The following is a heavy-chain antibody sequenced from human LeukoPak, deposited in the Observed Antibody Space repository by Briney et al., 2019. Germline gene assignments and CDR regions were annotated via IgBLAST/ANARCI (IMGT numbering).Heavy chain of an antibody. J-gene: IGHJ4*02. CDR1: GFTFSSYW. D-gene: IGHD3-3*01. CDR3: ARGRFESYYDFWSGYFDY. Sequence: GGSLRLSCAASGFTFSSYWMSWVRQAPGKGLEWVANIKQDGSEKYYVDSVKGRFTISRDNAKNSLYLQMNSLRAEDTAVYYCARGRFESYYDFWSGYFDYWGQGTLVTVSS. CDR2: IKQDGSEK. V-gene: IGHV3-7*01.